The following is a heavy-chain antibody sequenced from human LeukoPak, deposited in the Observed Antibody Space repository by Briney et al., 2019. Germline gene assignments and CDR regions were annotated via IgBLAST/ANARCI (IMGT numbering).Heavy chain of an antibody. CDR1: GGSFSDYY. CDR2: INHSGST. D-gene: IGHD3-22*01. V-gene: IGHV4-34*01. CDR3: ARGPRTTYYYDSSGYYRYYFDY. Sequence: SETLSLTCAVYGGSFSDYYWSWIRQPPGKGLEWIGEINHSGSTNYNPSLKSRVTISVDTSKNQFSLKLSSVTAADTAVYYCARGPRTTYYYDSSGYYRYYFDYWGQGTLVTVSS. J-gene: IGHJ4*02.